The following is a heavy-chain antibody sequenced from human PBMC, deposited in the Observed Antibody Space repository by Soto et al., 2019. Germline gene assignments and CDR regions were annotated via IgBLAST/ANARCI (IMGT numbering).Heavy chain of an antibody. CDR2: ISSNGGST. J-gene: IGHJ4*02. D-gene: IGHD3-3*01. CDR3: VKDSNDFWRGYLNPTFDY. V-gene: IGHV3-64D*06. Sequence: GGSLRLSCSASGFTFSSYSIHWVRQAPWKGLEYVSAISSNGGSTYYADSVKGRFTISRDNSKNTLYLQMSSLRAEDTAVYYCVKDSNDFWRGYLNPTFDYWGQGTLVPVSS. CDR1: GFTFSSYS.